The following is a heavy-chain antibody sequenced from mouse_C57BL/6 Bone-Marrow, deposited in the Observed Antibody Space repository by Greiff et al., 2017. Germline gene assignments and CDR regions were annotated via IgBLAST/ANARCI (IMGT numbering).Heavy chain of an antibody. CDR3: ARHFDY. J-gene: IGHJ2*01. CDR1: GFTFSSYA. Sequence: EVQLVESGGGLVKPGGSLKLSCAASGFTFSSYAMSWVRQTPEKRLEWVATISDGGSYTYYPDNVKGRFTISRDNAKNNLYLQMSHLKSEDTAMYYCARHFDYWGQGTTLTVSS. V-gene: IGHV5-4*01. CDR2: ISDGGSYT.